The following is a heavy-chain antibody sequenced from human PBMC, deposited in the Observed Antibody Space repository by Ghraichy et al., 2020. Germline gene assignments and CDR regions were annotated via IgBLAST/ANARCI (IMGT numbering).Heavy chain of an antibody. D-gene: IGHD3-22*01. J-gene: IGHJ5*02. CDR3: ARDRLTMTVNTAYWFDP. V-gene: IGHV1-18*01. CDR1: GYTFTSYG. CDR2: ISAYNGNT. Sequence: ASVKVSCKASGYTFTSYGISWVRQAPGQGLEWMGWISAYNGNTNYAQKLQGRVTMTTDTSTSTAYMELKSLRSDDTAVYYCARDRLTMTVNTAYWFDPWGQGTLVTVSS.